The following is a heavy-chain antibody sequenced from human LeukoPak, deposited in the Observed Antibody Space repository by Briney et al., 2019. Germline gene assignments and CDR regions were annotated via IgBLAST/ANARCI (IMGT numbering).Heavy chain of an antibody. CDR3: ARESVTMIVVVREPYYFDY. CDR1: GYTFTSYD. J-gene: IGHJ4*02. V-gene: IGHV1-8*01. Sequence: ASVTVSCKASGYTFTSYDINWVRQATGQGLEWMGWMNPNSGNTGYAQKFQGRVTMTRDTSTSTVYMELSSLRSEDTAVYYCARESVTMIVVVREPYYFDYWGQGTLVTVSS. CDR2: MNPNSGNT. D-gene: IGHD3-22*01.